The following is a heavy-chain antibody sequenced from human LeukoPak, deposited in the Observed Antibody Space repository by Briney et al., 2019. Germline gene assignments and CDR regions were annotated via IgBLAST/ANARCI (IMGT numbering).Heavy chain of an antibody. J-gene: IGHJ6*02. CDR1: GGTFSSYA. D-gene: IGHD3-3*01. V-gene: IGHV1-69*01. Sequence: ASVKVSCKASGGTFSSYAISWVRQAPGQGLEWMGGIIPTFGTANYAQKFQGRVTITADESTSTAYMELSSLRSEDTAVYYCARGGYDFVYYYYGMDVWGQGTTVTVSS. CDR3: ARGGYDFVYYYYGMDV. CDR2: IIPTFGTA.